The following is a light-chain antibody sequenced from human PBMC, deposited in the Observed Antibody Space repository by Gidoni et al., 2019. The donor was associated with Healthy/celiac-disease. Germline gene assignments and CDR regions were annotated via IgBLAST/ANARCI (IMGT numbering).Light chain of an antibody. CDR3: QQSYSTPST. Sequence: DIQMTQPPSSLSASVGDRVTITCRASQSISSYLNWYQQKPGKAPKLLIYAASSLQSGVPTRFSGSGSGTDFTLTSSSLQPEDFATYYCQQSYSTPSTFGQXTRLEIK. CDR2: AAS. CDR1: QSISSY. V-gene: IGKV1-39*01. J-gene: IGKJ5*01.